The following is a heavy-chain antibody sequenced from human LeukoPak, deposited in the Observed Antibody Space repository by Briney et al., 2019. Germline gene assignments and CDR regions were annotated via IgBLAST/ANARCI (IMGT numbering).Heavy chain of an antibody. J-gene: IGHJ3*02. CDR1: GHTLTEIS. V-gene: IGHV1-24*01. CDR3: ATHFDSSGPDAFDI. Sequence: ASVKVSCKVSGHTLTEISMYWVRQAPGKGFEWMGGVDPEDGGTIYAQKLQGRVTMTEDTSTDTAYMELSSLRSEDTAVYYCATHFDSSGPDAFDIWGQGTMVIVSS. CDR2: VDPEDGGT. D-gene: IGHD3-22*01.